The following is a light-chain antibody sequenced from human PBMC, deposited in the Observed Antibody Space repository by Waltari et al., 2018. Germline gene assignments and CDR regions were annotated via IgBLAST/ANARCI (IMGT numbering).Light chain of an antibody. V-gene: IGKV3-20*01. CDR1: QSVSSSY. J-gene: IGKJ2*01. CDR3: QQYGTSPYT. Sequence: EIVLTQSPGTLSLSPGERATLPCRASQSVSSSYLGWYQQKPGQAPRLLIYGASTRATGIPERFSGRGSGTDFTLTISRLEPEDFAVYYCQQYGTSPYTFGQGTKLEIK. CDR2: GAS.